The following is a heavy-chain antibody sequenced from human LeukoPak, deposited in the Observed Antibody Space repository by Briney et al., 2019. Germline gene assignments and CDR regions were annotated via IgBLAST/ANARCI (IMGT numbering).Heavy chain of an antibody. CDR3: ARDGSIAARGGWFDP. Sequence: SETLSLACTVSGGSISSYYWSWIRQPPGKGLEWIGYIYYSGSTNYNPSLKSRVTISVDTSKNQFSLKLSSVTAADTAVYYCARDGSIAARGGWFDPWGQGTLVTVSS. CDR2: IYYSGST. D-gene: IGHD6-6*01. J-gene: IGHJ5*02. V-gene: IGHV4-59*01. CDR1: GGSISSYY.